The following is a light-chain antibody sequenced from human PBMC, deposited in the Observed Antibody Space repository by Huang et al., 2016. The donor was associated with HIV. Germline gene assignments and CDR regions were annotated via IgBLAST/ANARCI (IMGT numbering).Light chain of an antibody. J-gene: IGKJ2*01. Sequence: LMTQTQLSSPVTLGQPASISCRSSQSLLHSDGNTYLSWLHQRPGQPPRLLIYKISKRFSGVPDRCSGSGAGTDFTLKISRVEAEDVGVYYCMQTTQFPYTFGQGTKLEIK. CDR3: MQTTQFPYT. CDR2: KIS. CDR1: QSLLHSDGNTY. V-gene: IGKV2-24*01.